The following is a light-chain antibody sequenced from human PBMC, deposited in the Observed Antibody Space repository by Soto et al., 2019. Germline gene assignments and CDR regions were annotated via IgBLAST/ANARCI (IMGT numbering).Light chain of an antibody. CDR3: QSYDNSLSAPFA. V-gene: IGLV1-40*01. CDR1: SSNIGADDD. CDR2: GNN. Sequence: QSVLTQPPSVSGAPGQRVTISCTGNSSNIGADDDVHWYQQLPGTAPKLLIYGNNNRPSGVPDRFSGSKSGTSASLAITGLQAEDEADYYCQSYDNSLSAPFAFGTGTKVTVL. J-gene: IGLJ1*01.